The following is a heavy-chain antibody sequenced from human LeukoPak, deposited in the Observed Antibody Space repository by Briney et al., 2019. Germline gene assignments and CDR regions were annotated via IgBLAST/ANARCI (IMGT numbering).Heavy chain of an antibody. D-gene: IGHD3-16*01. Sequence: GGSLTLSCVASGFSFRRYAMSWVRQTPPRGLEWVSSLKGTGEKYYADSVMGRFTLSRDDSRNTVYLQLNNLRVDDTGVYYCARASWVSKADAVWWGQGTVVTVSS. J-gene: IGHJ4*02. CDR3: ARASWVSKADAVW. V-gene: IGHV3-23*01. CDR1: GFSFRRYA. CDR2: LKGTGEK.